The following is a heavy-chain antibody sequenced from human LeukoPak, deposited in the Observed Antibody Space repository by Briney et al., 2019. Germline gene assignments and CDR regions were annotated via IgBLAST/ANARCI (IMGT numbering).Heavy chain of an antibody. CDR2: ISSSSSYT. J-gene: IGHJ4*02. D-gene: IGHD6-19*01. CDR3: ARALAVAGPFDY. CDR1: GFTFSDYY. Sequence: GGSLRLSCAASGFTFSDYYMSWIRQAPGKGLEWVSYISSSSSYTNYADSVKGRFTISRDNAKNSLHLQMNSLRAEDTAVYYCARALAVAGPFDYWGQGTLVTVSS. V-gene: IGHV3-11*06.